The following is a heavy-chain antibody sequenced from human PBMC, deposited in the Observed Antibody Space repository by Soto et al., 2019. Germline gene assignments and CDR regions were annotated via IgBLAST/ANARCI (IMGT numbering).Heavy chain of an antibody. CDR3: ARGSQHLGRYGIDV. V-gene: IGHV3-64*02. D-gene: IGHD6-13*01. J-gene: IGHJ6*02. CDR2: ISSNGVTT. Sequence: PGGSLRLSCAASGFPFSIYAMYWVRQAPGKGLEFVSVISSNGVTTYYADSVKGRFTISRDNSKNTLYLQMGSLRIEDMAVYYCARGSQHLGRYGIDVWGQGTTVTSP. CDR1: GFPFSIYA.